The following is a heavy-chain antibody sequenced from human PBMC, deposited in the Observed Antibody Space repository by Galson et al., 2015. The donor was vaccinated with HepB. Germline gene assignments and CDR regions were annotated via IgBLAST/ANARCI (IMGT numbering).Heavy chain of an antibody. D-gene: IGHD3-22*01. CDR2: INAGNGNT. V-gene: IGHV1-3*01. J-gene: IGHJ5*02. Sequence: SVKVSCKASGYTFTSYAMHWVRQAPGQRLEWMGWINAGNGNTKYSQKFQGRVTITRDTSASTAYMELSSLRSEDTAVYYCARADLDSSGYFAGDWFDPWGQGTLVTVSS. CDR3: ARADLDSSGYFAGDWFDP. CDR1: GYTFTSYA.